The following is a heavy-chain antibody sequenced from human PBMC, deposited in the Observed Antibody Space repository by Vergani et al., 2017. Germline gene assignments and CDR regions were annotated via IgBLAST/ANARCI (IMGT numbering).Heavy chain of an antibody. J-gene: IGHJ3*02. D-gene: IGHD1-1*01. V-gene: IGHV4-59*01. CDR1: GGSISSYY. CDR3: ARYNWNDDRAFDI. Sequence: QVQLPESGPGLVKPSETLSLTCTVSGGSISSYYWSWIRQPPGKGLEWIGYIYYSGSTNYNPSLKSRVTISVDTSKNQFSLKLSSVTAADTAVYYCARYNWNDDRAFDIWGQGTMVTVSS. CDR2: IYYSGST.